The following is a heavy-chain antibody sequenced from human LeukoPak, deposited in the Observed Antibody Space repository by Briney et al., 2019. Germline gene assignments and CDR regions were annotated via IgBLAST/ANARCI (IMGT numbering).Heavy chain of an antibody. J-gene: IGHJ4*02. D-gene: IGHD3-16*01. CDR3: GREGGGQRRSYYFDY. V-gene: IGHV3-33*01. Sequence: PGRSLRLSCAASGFTFSSYGMHWVRQAPGKGLEWVAVIWYDGSNKYYADSVKGRFTISRDNSKNTLYLQMNSLRAEDTAVYYCGREGGGQRRSYYFDYWGQGTLVTVSS. CDR1: GFTFSSYG. CDR2: IWYDGSNK.